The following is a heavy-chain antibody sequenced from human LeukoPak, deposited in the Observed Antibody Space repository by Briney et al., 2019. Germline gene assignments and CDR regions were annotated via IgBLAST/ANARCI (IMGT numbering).Heavy chain of an antibody. V-gene: IGHV1-2*02. D-gene: IGHD2-15*01. Sequence: GASVKVSCKASGYTFTGYYMQWVRQAPGQGLEWMGWINPNSGGTNYAQKFQGRVTMTRDTSISTAYMELSRLRSDDTAVYYCARDVPNCSGGSCYRLKMDVWGKGTTVTVSS. CDR3: ARDVPNCSGGSCYRLKMDV. CDR1: GYTFTGYY. CDR2: INPNSGGT. J-gene: IGHJ6*04.